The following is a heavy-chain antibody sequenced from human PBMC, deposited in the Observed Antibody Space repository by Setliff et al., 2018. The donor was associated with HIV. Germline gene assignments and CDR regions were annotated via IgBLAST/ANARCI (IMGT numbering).Heavy chain of an antibody. Sequence: SETLSLTCTVSGVSISSGSYYWSWIRQSAGKGLEWIGRIYTSGSTNYNPSLKGRVTISVDTSKNQFSLKLSSVTAADTAVYYCARLDCSSSSGFVDYWGQGTLVTVSS. CDR3: ARLDCSSSSGFVDY. V-gene: IGHV4-61*02. D-gene: IGHD2-2*01. CDR1: GVSISSGSYY. J-gene: IGHJ4*02. CDR2: IYTSGST.